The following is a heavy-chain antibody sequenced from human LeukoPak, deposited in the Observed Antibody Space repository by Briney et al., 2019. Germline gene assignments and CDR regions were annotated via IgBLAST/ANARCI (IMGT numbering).Heavy chain of an antibody. V-gene: IGHV1-18*01. J-gene: IGHJ3*02. D-gene: IGHD6-13*01. Sequence: GASVKVSCKASGYTFTSYGISWVRQAPGQGLEWMGWISAYNGNTNYAQKLQGRVTMTTDTSTSTAYMELRSLRSDDTAVYYCAGSVFSSWPPPKGGSSDAFDIWGQGTMVTVSS. CDR3: AGSVFSSWPPPKGGSSDAFDI. CDR1: GYTFTSYG. CDR2: ISAYNGNT.